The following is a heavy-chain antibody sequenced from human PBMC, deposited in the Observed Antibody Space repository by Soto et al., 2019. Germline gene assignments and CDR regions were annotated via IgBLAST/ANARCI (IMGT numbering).Heavy chain of an antibody. J-gene: IGHJ5*02. CDR3: VSLLRYSSGWYDWFDP. CDR2: ISSNGGST. Sequence: GGSLRLSCSASGFTFSSYAMHWVRQAPGKGLEYVSAISSNGGSTYYADSVKGRFTISRDNSKNTLYLQMSSLRAEDTAVYYCVSLLRYSSGWYDWFDPWGQGTLVTVSS. CDR1: GFTFSSYA. D-gene: IGHD6-19*01. V-gene: IGHV3-64D*06.